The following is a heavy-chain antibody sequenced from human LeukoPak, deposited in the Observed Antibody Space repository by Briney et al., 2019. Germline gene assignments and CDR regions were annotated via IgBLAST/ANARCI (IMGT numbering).Heavy chain of an antibody. Sequence: SETLSLTCTVSGGSISSSSYYWGWIRQPPGKGLEWIGSIYYSGSTYYNPSLKSRVTISVDTSKNQFSLKLSSVTAADTAVYYCGSLGSRDAFDIWGQGTMVTVSS. CDR1: GGSISSSSYY. CDR2: IYYSGST. D-gene: IGHD3-16*01. CDR3: GSLGSRDAFDI. V-gene: IGHV4-39*01. J-gene: IGHJ3*02.